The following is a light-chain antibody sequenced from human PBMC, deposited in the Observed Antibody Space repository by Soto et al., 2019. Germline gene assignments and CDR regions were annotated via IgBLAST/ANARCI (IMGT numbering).Light chain of an antibody. Sequence: DIQMTQSPATLSASVGDRVTISCRASQTISSQLAWYQQKPGKAPRLLIYKTSTMKAVVPARFSGSGSGTEFTLTISSLQPDDFATYYCQHYNSYSEAFGQGTKVDIK. CDR2: KTS. CDR3: QHYNSYSEA. J-gene: IGKJ1*01. CDR1: QTISSQ. V-gene: IGKV1-5*03.